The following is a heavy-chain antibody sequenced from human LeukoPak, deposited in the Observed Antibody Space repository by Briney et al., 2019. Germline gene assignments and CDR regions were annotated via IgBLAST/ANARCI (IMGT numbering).Heavy chain of an antibody. J-gene: IGHJ4*02. CDR1: GFTFSSYC. Sequence: GGSLRLSCAASGFTFSSYCMHWVRQEPGKGLEWVAVISYDGSNKYYAGSVKGRFTISRDNSKHTLYLQMNSLRAEDTAVYYCAKDDRGLLWFGELSLDYWGQGTLVTVSS. V-gene: IGHV3-30*18. D-gene: IGHD3-10*01. CDR2: ISYDGSNK. CDR3: AKDDRGLLWFGELSLDY.